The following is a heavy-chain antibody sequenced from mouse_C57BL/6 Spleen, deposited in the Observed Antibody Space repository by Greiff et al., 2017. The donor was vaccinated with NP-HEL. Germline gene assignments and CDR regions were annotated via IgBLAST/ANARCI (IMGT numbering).Heavy chain of an antibody. Sequence: QVQLQQPGAELVRPGSSVKLSCKASGYTFTSYWMHWVKQRPIQGLEWIGNIDPSDSETHYNQKFKDKATLTVDKSSSTAYMQLSSLTSEDSAVYYCAREARVYGRDFDVWGTGTTVTVSS. V-gene: IGHV1-52*01. CDR1: GYTFTSYW. D-gene: IGHD1-1*01. J-gene: IGHJ1*03. CDR2: IDPSDSET. CDR3: AREARVYGRDFDV.